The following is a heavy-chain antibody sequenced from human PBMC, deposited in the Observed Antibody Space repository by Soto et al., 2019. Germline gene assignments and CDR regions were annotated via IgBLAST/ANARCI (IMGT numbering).Heavy chain of an antibody. Sequence: GGSLRLSCAASGFTFSSYWMHWVRQAPGKGLVWVSRINSDGSSTSYADSVKGRFTISRDNAKNTLYLQMNSLRAEDTAVYYCARDTAMVTGPNWFDPWGQGTLVTVSS. V-gene: IGHV3-74*01. J-gene: IGHJ5*02. CDR3: ARDTAMVTGPNWFDP. D-gene: IGHD5-18*01. CDR2: INSDGSST. CDR1: GFTFSSYW.